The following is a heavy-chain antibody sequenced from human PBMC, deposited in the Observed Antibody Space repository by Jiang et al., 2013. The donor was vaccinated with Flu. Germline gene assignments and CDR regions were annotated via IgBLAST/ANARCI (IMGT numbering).Heavy chain of an antibody. J-gene: IGHJ3*02. CDR2: ISPYSGNT. CDR1: TNYI. V-gene: IGHV1-18*04. Sequence: TNYIINWVRQAPGQGLEWMGWISPYSGNTNYARKLQGRVTMTRDTSTSTVYMELSSLRSEDTAVYYCATCDSTSCELAFDIWGQGTMVTVSS. CDR3: ATCDSTSCELAFDI. D-gene: IGHD2-2*01.